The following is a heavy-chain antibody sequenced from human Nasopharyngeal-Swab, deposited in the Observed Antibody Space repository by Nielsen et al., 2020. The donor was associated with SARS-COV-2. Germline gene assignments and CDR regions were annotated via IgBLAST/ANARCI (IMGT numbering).Heavy chain of an antibody. J-gene: IGHJ6*02. CDR2: ISGSGGST. CDR1: GFTSSSYA. D-gene: IGHD3-22*01. V-gene: IGHV3-23*01. Sequence: GGSLRLSCAASGFTSSSYAMSWVRQAPGKGLEWVSAISGSGGSTYYADSVKGRFTISRDNSKNTLYLQMNSLRAEDTAVYYCARKNYYDSSGYYLVHFYYYYYGMDVWGQGTTVTVSS. CDR3: ARKNYYDSSGYYLVHFYYYYYGMDV.